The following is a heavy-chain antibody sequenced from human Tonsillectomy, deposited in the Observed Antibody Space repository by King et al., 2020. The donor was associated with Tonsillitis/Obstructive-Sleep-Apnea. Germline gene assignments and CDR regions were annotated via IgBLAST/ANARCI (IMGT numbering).Heavy chain of an antibody. CDR2: IYYSGNT. D-gene: IGHD3-10*01. CDR1: GDSINNYY. Sequence: QLQESGPGLVKPSETLSLTCAVSGDSINNYYWSWIRQPPGKGLEWIGCIYYSGNTNYNPSLRSRVTISADTSKNQLSLKLSSLSAADTAVYYCARGVIAGVYYYYYMDVWGRGTTVTVSS. CDR3: ARGVIAGVYYYYYMDV. J-gene: IGHJ6*03. V-gene: IGHV4-59*08.